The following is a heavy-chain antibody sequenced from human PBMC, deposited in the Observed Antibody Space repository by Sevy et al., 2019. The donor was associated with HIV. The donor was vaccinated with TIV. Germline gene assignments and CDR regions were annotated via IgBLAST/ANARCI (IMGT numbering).Heavy chain of an antibody. CDR3: ARSDYGDYTSERGNY. J-gene: IGHJ4*02. V-gene: IGHV3-30*04. CDR2: ISYDGSNK. D-gene: IGHD4-17*01. Sequence: GGSLRLSCAASGFTFSSYAMHWVRQAPGKGLEWVAVISYDGSNKYYADSVKGRFTISRDNSKNTLYLQMNSLRAEDTAVYYCARSDYGDYTSERGNYWGQGTLVTVSS. CDR1: GFTFSSYA.